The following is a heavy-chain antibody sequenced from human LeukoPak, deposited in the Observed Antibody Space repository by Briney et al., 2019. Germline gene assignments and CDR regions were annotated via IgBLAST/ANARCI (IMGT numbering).Heavy chain of an antibody. V-gene: IGHV3-23*01. D-gene: IGHD2-2*02. J-gene: IGHJ5*02. CDR1: GFTFSSYA. CDR2: ISGSGGST. Sequence: GGSLRLSYAASGFTFSSYAMSWVRQAPGKGLEWVSAISGSGGSTYYADSVKGRFTISRYNSKNTLYLQMNSLRAEDTAVYYCAKDHRYCSSTSCYRIFDPWGQGTLVTVSS. CDR3: AKDHRYCSSTSCYRIFDP.